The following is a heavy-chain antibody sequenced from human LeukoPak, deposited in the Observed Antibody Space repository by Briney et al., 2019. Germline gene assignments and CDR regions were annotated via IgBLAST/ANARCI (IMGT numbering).Heavy chain of an antibody. D-gene: IGHD6-13*01. CDR3: ARGSYRIGTAAAGTLDY. CDR1: GYTFTSYA. J-gene: IGHJ4*02. CDR2: INPSDGST. Sequence: GASVKVSCKASGYTFTSYAMNWVRQAPGQGLEWMGIINPSDGSTSYAQKFQGRVTMTRDTSTSTVYMELSSLRSEDTAVYYCARGSYRIGTAAAGTLDYWGQGTLVTVSS. V-gene: IGHV1-46*01.